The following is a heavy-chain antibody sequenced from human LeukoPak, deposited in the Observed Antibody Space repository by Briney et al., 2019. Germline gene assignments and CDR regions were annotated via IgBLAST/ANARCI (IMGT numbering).Heavy chain of an antibody. D-gene: IGHD1-26*01. CDR3: ARWAGGHYDY. CDR1: GFTFSSYW. CDR2: IKQDGSEK. J-gene: IGHJ4*02. Sequence: PGGSLRLSCAASGFTFSSYWMSWVRQAPGKGLEWVANIKQDGSEKYYVDSVKGRFTVSRDNAKNSLSLQVNSLRAEDTAVYYCARWAGGHYDYWGQGTLVTVSS. V-gene: IGHV3-7*01.